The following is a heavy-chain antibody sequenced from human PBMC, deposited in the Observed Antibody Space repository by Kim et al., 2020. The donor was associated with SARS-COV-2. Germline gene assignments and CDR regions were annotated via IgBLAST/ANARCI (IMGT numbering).Heavy chain of an antibody. Sequence: SETLSLTCTVSGGSISSRSYFWGWIRQPPGKGLEWIGSIYYSGSTYYNPSLKSRVTISVDTSNNQFSLKLSSVTAADTAVYYCARRHYYDSSGYYTPGAFDIWGQGTMVTVSS. CDR2: IYYSGST. D-gene: IGHD3-22*01. V-gene: IGHV4-39*01. CDR3: ARRHYYDSSGYYTPGAFDI. J-gene: IGHJ3*02. CDR1: GGSISSRSYF.